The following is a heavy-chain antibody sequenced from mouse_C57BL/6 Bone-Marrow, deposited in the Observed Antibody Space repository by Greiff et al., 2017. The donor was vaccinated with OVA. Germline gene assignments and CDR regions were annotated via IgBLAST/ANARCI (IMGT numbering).Heavy chain of an antibody. D-gene: IGHD1-1*01. Sequence: EVMLVESGGGLVQPGGSLKLSCAASGFTFSDYGMAWVRQAPRKGPEWVAFISNLAYSIYSADTVTGRFTISRENAKTTLYLETNSLRYEETAMYYCAGRSITTVVATEWYFDDWGTGTTLTVSS. CDR1: GFTFSDYG. CDR2: ISNLAYSI. CDR3: AGRSITTVVATEWYFDD. V-gene: IGHV5-15*04. J-gene: IGHJ1*03.